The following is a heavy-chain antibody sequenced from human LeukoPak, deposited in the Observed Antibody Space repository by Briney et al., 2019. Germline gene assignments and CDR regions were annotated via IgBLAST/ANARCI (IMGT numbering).Heavy chain of an antibody. V-gene: IGHV3-30*18. CDR3: AKDQYYYGSGSYSHYFDY. D-gene: IGHD3-10*01. Sequence: PGGSLRLSCAASGFTFSSYGMHWVRQAPGKGLEWVAVISYDGSNKYYADSVKGRFTISRDNSKNTLYLQTNSLRAEDTAVYYCAKDQYYYGSGSYSHYFDYWGQGTLVSVSS. J-gene: IGHJ4*02. CDR2: ISYDGSNK. CDR1: GFTFSSYG.